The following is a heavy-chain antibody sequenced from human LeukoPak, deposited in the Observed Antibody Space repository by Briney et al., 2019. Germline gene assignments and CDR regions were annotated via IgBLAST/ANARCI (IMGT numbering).Heavy chain of an antibody. Sequence: GGSLRLSCAASGFTFSSYAMSWVRQAPGKGLEWVSVISGSGGSTYYVDSVKGRFTISRDNSKNTLYAQMNSLRAEDTAVYYCAKAHDESIVDGFDYWGQGTLVTVSS. CDR1: GFTFSSYA. CDR2: ISGSGGST. CDR3: AKAHDESIVDGFDY. V-gene: IGHV3-23*01. J-gene: IGHJ4*02. D-gene: IGHD1-26*01.